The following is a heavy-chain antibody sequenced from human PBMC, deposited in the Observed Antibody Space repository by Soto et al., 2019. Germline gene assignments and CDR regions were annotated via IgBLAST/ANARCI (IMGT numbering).Heavy chain of an antibody. V-gene: IGHV5-10-1*01. Sequence: GESLKISCKGSGYSFTSYWISWVRQMPGKGLEWMGRIDPSDSYTNYSPSFQGHVTISADKSISTAYLQWSSLKASDTAMYYWARLSAVAGPDYYYYGMDVWGQGTTVTVSS. D-gene: IGHD6-19*01. CDR3: ARLSAVAGPDYYYYGMDV. CDR2: IDPSDSYT. CDR1: GYSFTSYW. J-gene: IGHJ6*02.